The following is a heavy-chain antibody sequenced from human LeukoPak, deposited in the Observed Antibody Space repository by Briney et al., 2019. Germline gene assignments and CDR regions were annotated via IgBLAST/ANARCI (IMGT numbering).Heavy chain of an antibody. V-gene: IGHV1-2*02. D-gene: IGHD2-2*01. J-gene: IGHJ4*02. CDR1: GYSFTDNY. CDR3: ARGVVPPANIDY. CDR2: ISPKSGDT. Sequence: GSSVKVSCKASGYSFTDNYIHWVRQAPGQGLEWMGWISPKSGDTNYAQKFQGRVTMTRDTSISTAYMEVSSLRSDDTAVYYCARGVVPPANIDYWGQGTLVTVSS.